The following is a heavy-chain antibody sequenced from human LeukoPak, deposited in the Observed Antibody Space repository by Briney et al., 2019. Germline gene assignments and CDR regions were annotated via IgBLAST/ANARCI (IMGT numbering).Heavy chain of an antibody. J-gene: IGHJ4*02. CDR2: XKQDGSDK. Sequence: GGSLRLSCAASGFTFRIYWMNWVRQAPGKGLXXXXXXKQDGSDKNYVDSVKGRFIISRDNAKNSLYLQMNSLRAEDTAVYYCARGYCTGSSCSRSYWGQGTLVTVSS. D-gene: IGHD2-2*01. CDR1: GFTFRIYW. V-gene: IGHV3-7*01. CDR3: ARGYCTGSSCSRSY.